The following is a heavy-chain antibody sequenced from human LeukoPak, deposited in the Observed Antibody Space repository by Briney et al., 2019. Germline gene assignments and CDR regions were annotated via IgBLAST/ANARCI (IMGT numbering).Heavy chain of an antibody. J-gene: IGHJ3*02. D-gene: IGHD3-22*01. CDR2: ISSSGGTI. CDR1: GFTFSSYE. Sequence: GGSLRLSCAASGFTFSSYEMNWVRQAPGKGLEWVSYISSSGGTIYYADSVRGRFTISRDNAKNSLYLQMNSLRAEDTAVYYCARESVNYYDSSGYEGDAFDIWGQGTMVTVSS. V-gene: IGHV3-48*03. CDR3: ARESVNYYDSSGYEGDAFDI.